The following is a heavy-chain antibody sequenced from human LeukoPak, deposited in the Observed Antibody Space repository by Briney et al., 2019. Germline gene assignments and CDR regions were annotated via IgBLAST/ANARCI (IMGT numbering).Heavy chain of an antibody. CDR3: ARADYDILTGFDY. V-gene: IGHV3-21*01. Sequence: GGSLRLSCAASGFTFSSYSMNWVRQAPGKGLEWVSSISSSSSYIYYADSVKGRFTISRDNAKNSLYLQMNSLRAEDTAVYYCARADYDILTGFDYWGQGTLVTVSS. CDR2: ISSSSSYI. D-gene: IGHD3-9*01. J-gene: IGHJ4*02. CDR1: GFTFSSYS.